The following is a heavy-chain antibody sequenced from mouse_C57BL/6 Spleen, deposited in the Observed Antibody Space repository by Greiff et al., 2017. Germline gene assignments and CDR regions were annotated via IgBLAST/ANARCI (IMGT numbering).Heavy chain of an antibody. V-gene: IGHV2-2*01. J-gene: IGHJ4*01. CDR3: ATYDYDVAFYAMDY. CDR2: IWSGGST. D-gene: IGHD2-4*01. Sequence: VKLMESGPGLVQPSQSLSITCTVSGFSLTSYGVHWVRQSPGKGLEWLGVIWSGGSTDYNAAFISRLSISKDNSKSQVFFKMNSLQADDTAIYYCATYDYDVAFYAMDYWGQGTSVTVSS. CDR1: GFSLTSYG.